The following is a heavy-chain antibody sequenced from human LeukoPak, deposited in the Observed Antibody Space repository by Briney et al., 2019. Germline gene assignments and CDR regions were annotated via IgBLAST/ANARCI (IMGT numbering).Heavy chain of an antibody. V-gene: IGHV1-69*13. CDR1: GGTFSSYA. D-gene: IGHD2-21*02. CDR3: ARSVVVTAIKYYYYGMDA. CDR2: IIPMFGPA. J-gene: IGHJ6*02. Sequence: GASVKVSCKASGGTFSSYAISWVRQAPGQGLEWMGGIIPMFGPANYAQKFQGRVTITADESTRTAYMEVSSLRSEDTAVYFCARSVVVTAIKYYYYGMDAWGQETTVAVSS.